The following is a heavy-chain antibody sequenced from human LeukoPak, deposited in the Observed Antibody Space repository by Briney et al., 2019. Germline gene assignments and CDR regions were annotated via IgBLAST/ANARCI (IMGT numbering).Heavy chain of an antibody. CDR3: AKDLAEAATSYGMDV. CDR1: GFIFRSFA. Sequence: GGSLRLSCAATGFIFRSFAMSWVRQVPGKGLEWVSAVSGSGGTTYYAGSVKGRFTISRDNSKNTVYLQINNLRTEDTATYYCAKDLAEAATSYGMDVRGHGTSVTVSS. CDR2: VSGSGGTT. J-gene: IGHJ6*02. D-gene: IGHD2-15*01. V-gene: IGHV3-23*01.